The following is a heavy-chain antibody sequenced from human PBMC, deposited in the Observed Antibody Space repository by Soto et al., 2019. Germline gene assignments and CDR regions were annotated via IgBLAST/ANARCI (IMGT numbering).Heavy chain of an antibody. CDR2: IYPGDSDT. V-gene: IGHV5-51*01. D-gene: IGHD6-19*01. J-gene: IGHJ5*02. CDR3: ARFGTGIAGQWLALTLPNWFDP. Sequence: GESLKISCKGSGYSFTSYWIGWVRQMPGKGLEWMGIIYPGDSDTRYSPSFQGQVTISADKSISTACLQWSSLKASDTAMYYCARFGTGIAGQWLALTLPNWFDPWGQGTLVTVSS. CDR1: GYSFTSYW.